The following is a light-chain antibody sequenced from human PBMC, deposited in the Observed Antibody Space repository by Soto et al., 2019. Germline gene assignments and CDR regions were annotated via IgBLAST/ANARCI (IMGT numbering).Light chain of an antibody. CDR3: QQYDGSPRP. CDR1: QSVSTY. Sequence: EIVLTQSPGTLSLSPGERATLSCRASQSVSTYLAWYQHKPGQAPRLLIYGASNRAAGIPDRFSGSGSGTDFTLTISRLEPEDLAMYYCQQYDGSPRPFGQGTKVEIK. CDR2: GAS. V-gene: IGKV3-20*01. J-gene: IGKJ1*01.